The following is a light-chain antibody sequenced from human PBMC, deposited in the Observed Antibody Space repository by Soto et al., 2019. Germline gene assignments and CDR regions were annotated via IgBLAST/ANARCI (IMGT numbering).Light chain of an antibody. V-gene: IGLV2-23*01. CDR2: EGT. J-gene: IGLJ1*01. CDR3: CSYGGDYMFV. CDR1: NSDLGTCNP. Sequence: QSALTQPASVSGSPGQSVTISCTGTNSDLGTCNPVSWFQQHPGKVPKVLIYEGTKRPSGGSDRFSGSNSDNTASLTISWVEAEDEGDYYCCSYGGDYMFVFGTGTKLTVL.